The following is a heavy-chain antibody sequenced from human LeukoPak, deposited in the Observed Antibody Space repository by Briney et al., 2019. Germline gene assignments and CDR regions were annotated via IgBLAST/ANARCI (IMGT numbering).Heavy chain of an antibody. CDR3: ASKNKLVLDAFDI. CDR1: GFTVSSNY. CDR2: IYSGGST. V-gene: IGHV3-53*01. D-gene: IGHD6-13*01. Sequence: GRSLRLSCAASGFTVSSNYMSWVRHAPGQGLEWVSVIYSGGSTYYADSVKGRFTISRDNSKNTLYLQMNSLRAEDTAVYYCASKNKLVLDAFDIWGQGTMVTVSS. J-gene: IGHJ3*02.